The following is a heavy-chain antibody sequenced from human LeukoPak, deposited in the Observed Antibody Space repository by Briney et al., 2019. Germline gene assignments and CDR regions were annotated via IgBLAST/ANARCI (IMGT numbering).Heavy chain of an antibody. D-gene: IGHD5-24*01. CDR1: GFTFSSYA. J-gene: IGHJ4*02. CDR3: AAGMATIFIDY. V-gene: IGHV3-30*04. CDR2: ISYDGSNK. Sequence: GGSLRLSCAASGFTFSSYAMHRVRQAPGKGLEWVAVISYDGSNKYYADSVKGRFTISRDNSKNTLYLQMNSLRAEDTAVYYCAAGMATIFIDYWGQGTLVTVSS.